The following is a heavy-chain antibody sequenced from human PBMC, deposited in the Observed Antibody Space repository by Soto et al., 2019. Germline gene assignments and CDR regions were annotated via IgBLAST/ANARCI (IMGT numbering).Heavy chain of an antibody. V-gene: IGHV4-59*01. J-gene: IGHJ4*02. CDR2: IYYSGST. CDR1: GGSMSTYY. D-gene: IGHD2-2*03. Sequence: PSETLSLTCTASGGSMSTYYWNWIRQSPGKGLEWIGSIYYSGSTYYNPSLKSRVTMSVDTSKNHFSLKLISVTTADTAVYFCAREGNLGRWIQPLDSWGQGTLVTVSS. CDR3: AREGNLGRWIQPLDS.